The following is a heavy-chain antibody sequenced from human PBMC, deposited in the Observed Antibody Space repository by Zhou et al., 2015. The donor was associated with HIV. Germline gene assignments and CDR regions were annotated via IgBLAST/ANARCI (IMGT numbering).Heavy chain of an antibody. V-gene: IGHV1-18*04. Sequence: QVQLVQSGPEVKKPGASVEVSCKASGYTFVAHTIHWVRQAPGQGLEWMGWISPYNGNANYAQKFRARVIMTTDTSTTTAYMSLRGLDSDDTAVYYCARGEHLVMVTSTADYWGQGTLVTVS. CDR2: ISPYNGNA. CDR1: GYTFVAHT. J-gene: IGHJ4*02. CDR3: ARGEHLVMVTSTADY. D-gene: IGHD2-21*02.